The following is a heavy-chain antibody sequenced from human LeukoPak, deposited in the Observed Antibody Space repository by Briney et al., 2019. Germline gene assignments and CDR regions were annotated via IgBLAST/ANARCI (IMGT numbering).Heavy chain of an antibody. CDR3: ARAFSRPGY. Sequence: GGSLSLLCAASGFIFSSYNMNWARQARGEGLEWVSSISISSAANYPDSVKGRFTIPRDNAKNSLYLQMNSLTDEDTAVYYCARAFSRPGYWGQGTLVTVS. CDR1: GFIFSSYN. J-gene: IGHJ4*02. V-gene: IGHV3-48*02. CDR2: ISISSAA. D-gene: IGHD2/OR15-2a*01.